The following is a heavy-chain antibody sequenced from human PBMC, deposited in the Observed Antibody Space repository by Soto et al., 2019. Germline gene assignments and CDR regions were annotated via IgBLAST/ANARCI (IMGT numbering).Heavy chain of an antibody. V-gene: IGHV4-59*08. CDR1: GGSISSYY. Sequence: SETLSLTCTVSGGSISSYYWSWIRQPPGKGLEWIGYIYYSGSTNYNPSLKSRVTISVDTSKNQFSLKLSSVTAADTAVYYCARLESYRSSWYLFDYWGQGTLVTVSS. J-gene: IGHJ4*02. CDR3: ARLESYRSSWYLFDY. CDR2: IYYSGST. D-gene: IGHD6-13*01.